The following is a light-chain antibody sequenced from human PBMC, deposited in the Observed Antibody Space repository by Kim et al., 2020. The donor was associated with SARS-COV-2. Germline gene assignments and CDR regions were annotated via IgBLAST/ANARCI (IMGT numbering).Light chain of an antibody. J-gene: IGKJ1*01. CDR2: AAS. Sequence: AVVGDGVTIAWRASQDISNYLAWFQLKPGKAPKLLIYAASALQPGVPARFSGSRSGTDFTLTVTRLQPEDVATYYCQKCDSAPWTFGQGTKVDIK. CDR1: QDISNY. V-gene: IGKV1-27*01. CDR3: QKCDSAPWT.